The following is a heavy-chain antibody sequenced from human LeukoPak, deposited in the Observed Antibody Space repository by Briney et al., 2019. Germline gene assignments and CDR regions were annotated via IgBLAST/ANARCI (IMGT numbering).Heavy chain of an antibody. D-gene: IGHD4-11*01. Sequence: GGSLRLSCAASGFTFSSYAMSWVRQAPGKGLEWVSSIDSGSAGSTYYADPVKGRSTISRDNSKNTVYLQMSSLRAEDTALYYCARSVPDYTRFDYWGQGALVTVSP. CDR1: GFTFSSYA. CDR2: IDSGSAGST. CDR3: ARSVPDYTRFDY. J-gene: IGHJ4*02. V-gene: IGHV3-23*01.